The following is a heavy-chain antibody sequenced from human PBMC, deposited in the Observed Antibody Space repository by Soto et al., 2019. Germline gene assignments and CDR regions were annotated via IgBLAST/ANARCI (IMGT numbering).Heavy chain of an antibody. CDR2: VSDSGRT. J-gene: IGHJ6*02. CDR3: ARDSTTWFPYYGIDV. D-gene: IGHD2-2*01. Sequence: SETLSLTCTVSGDSIDYYYWSWIRQPPGKGLEWIGDVSDSGRTNYNPSLRSRVTISVDTSRNQFSLKLNSVTAADTAVYYCARDSTTWFPYYGIDVWGQGTTVTVSS. V-gene: IGHV4-59*01. CDR1: GDSIDYYY.